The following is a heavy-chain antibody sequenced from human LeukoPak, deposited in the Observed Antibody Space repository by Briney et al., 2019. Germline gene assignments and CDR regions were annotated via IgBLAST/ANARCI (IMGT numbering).Heavy chain of an antibody. Sequence: GGSLRLSCAASGFTFSSYAMSWVRQAPGKGLEWVSVIYSGGSTYYADSVKGRFTISRDNSKNTLYLQMNSLRAEDTAVYYCARDRGGSGRYYMDVWGKGTTVTVSS. J-gene: IGHJ6*03. CDR2: IYSGGST. CDR3: ARDRGGSGRYYMDV. CDR1: GFTFSSYA. D-gene: IGHD3-10*01. V-gene: IGHV3-53*01.